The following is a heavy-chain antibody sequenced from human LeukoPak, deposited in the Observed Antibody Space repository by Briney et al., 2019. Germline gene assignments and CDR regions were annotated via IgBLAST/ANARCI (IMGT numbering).Heavy chain of an antibody. CDR2: INPSGGSA. J-gene: IGHJ4*02. CDR3: AKDAAGPEY. Sequence: ASVKVSCKAYGYTFNSYYIHWVRQAPGQGLEWMGIINPSGGSASYAQKFQGRVTMTIDTSTSTVYMELSSLRSEDTAVYYCAKDAAGPEYWGQGTLVTVSS. V-gene: IGHV1-46*02. CDR1: GYTFNSYY. D-gene: IGHD6-13*01.